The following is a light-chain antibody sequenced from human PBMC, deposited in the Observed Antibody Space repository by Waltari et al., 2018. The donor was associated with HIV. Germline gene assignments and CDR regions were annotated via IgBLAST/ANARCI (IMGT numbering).Light chain of an antibody. CDR1: QDISNF. V-gene: IGKV1-27*01. J-gene: IGKJ1*01. CDR3: QKYNSAPRT. CDR2: AAS. Sequence: DIQMTQSPSSLSASVGDIVTITCRAIQDISNFLAWYQHKPGKIPELLIYAASTLQSEVPSRFSGSGSGTDFTLTITSLQPEDVATYYCQKYNSAPRTFGQGTRVEIQ.